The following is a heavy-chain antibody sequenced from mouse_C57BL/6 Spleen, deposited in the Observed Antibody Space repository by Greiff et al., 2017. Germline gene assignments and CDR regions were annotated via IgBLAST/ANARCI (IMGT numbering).Heavy chain of an antibody. CDR2: INPGSGGT. CDR3: ARSGSNFPFAY. Sequence: QVQLKQSGAELVRPGTSVKVSCKASGYAFTNYLIEWVKQRPGQGLEWIGVINPGSGGTNYNEKFKGKATLTADKSSSTAYMQLSSLTSEDSAVYFCARSGSNFPFAYWGQGTLVTVSA. J-gene: IGHJ3*01. CDR1: GYAFTNYL. V-gene: IGHV1-54*01. D-gene: IGHD2-5*01.